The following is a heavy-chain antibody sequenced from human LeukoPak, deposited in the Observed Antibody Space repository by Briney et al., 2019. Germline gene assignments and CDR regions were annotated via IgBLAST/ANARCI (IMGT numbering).Heavy chain of an antibody. V-gene: IGHV3-74*01. CDR3: ARAFAGYDTDY. Sequence: GGSLRLSCAASGFTFSSYWMHWVRQAPGKGLVWVSRINSDGSSTSYADSVKGRFTISRDTAKNTLYLQMNSLRAEDTAVYYSARAFAGYDTDYWGQGTLVTVSS. CDR2: INSDGSST. J-gene: IGHJ4*02. CDR1: GFTFSSYW. D-gene: IGHD5-12*01.